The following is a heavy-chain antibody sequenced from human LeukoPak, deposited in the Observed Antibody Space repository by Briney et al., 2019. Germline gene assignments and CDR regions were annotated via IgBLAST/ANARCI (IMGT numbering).Heavy chain of an antibody. CDR3: ARAYGSGWFGAFDI. D-gene: IGHD6-19*01. CDR1: GFTFDDYA. J-gene: IGHJ3*02. V-gene: IGHV3-9*01. CDR2: ISWNAGST. Sequence: GRSLRLSCAASGFTFDDYAMHWVRQAPGKGLEWVSGISWNAGSTGYADSVKGRFTISRDNAKNSLYLQMNSLRAEDTALYYCARAYGSGWFGAFDIWGQGTMVTVSS.